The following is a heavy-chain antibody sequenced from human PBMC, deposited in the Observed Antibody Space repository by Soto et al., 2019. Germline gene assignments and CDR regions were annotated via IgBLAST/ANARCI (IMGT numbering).Heavy chain of an antibody. CDR1: GYTFTNYW. Sequence: GESLKISCKASGYTFTNYWIGWVRQMPGKGLEWMGIIYPGDSDTRYSPSFQGQVTISADKSISVAYLQWSSLKASDTAMYYCARRGDGYNYDFEYWGQGTLVTVSS. CDR2: IYPGDSDT. CDR3: ARRGDGYNYDFEY. J-gene: IGHJ4*02. V-gene: IGHV5-51*01. D-gene: IGHD5-12*01.